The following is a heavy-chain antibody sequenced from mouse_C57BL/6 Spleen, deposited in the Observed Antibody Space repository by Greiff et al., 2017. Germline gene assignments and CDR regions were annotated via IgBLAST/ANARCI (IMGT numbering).Heavy chain of an antibody. J-gene: IGHJ4*01. CDR1: GFTFSSYG. Sequence: EVQLQESGGDLVKPGGSLKLSCAASGFTFSSYGMSWVRQTPDKRLEWVATISSGGSYTYYPDSVKGRFTISRDNAKNTLYLQMSSLKSEDTAMYYCASYDYDAMDYWGQGTSVTVSS. V-gene: IGHV5-6*01. CDR2: ISSGGSYT. CDR3: ASYDYDAMDY.